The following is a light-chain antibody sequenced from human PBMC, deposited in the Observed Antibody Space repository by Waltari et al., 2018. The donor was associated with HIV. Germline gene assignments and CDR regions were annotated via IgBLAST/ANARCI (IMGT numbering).Light chain of an antibody. V-gene: IGKV3-15*01. CDR1: QSIATN. CDR3: QQYNNWPYT. Sequence: EIVITQSPATLRLSPGETATLSCRPRQSIATNLAWYQQKRGQAPKLLIYDASTGAAGVPPRFSGSGSGTEFNLTIDSLQSDDFAIYYCQQYNNWPYTFARGSKVEVK. J-gene: IGKJ2*01. CDR2: DAS.